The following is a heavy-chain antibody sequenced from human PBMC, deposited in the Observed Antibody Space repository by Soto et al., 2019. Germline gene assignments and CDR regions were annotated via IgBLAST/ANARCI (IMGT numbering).Heavy chain of an antibody. D-gene: IGHD3-22*01. J-gene: IGHJ4*02. CDR1: GFTFNNAW. CDR2: MKSKSEGETT. CDR3: TAQFYFDASGYSFAL. V-gene: IGHV3-15*01. Sequence: PGGSLRLSCAASGFTFNNAWMGWVRQAPGQGLEWVGHMKSKSEGETTDYAAPVKGRFTISRDDSKNTVYLQMNSLTTEDTAVYYCTAQFYFDASGYSFALWGQGTLVTVSS.